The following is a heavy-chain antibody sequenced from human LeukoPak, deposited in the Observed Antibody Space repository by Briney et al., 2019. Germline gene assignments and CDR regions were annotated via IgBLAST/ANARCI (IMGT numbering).Heavy chain of an antibody. J-gene: IGHJ4*02. CDR3: AKVGGPRDLSGYYYGY. CDR1: GFTFSSYW. V-gene: IGHV3-7*03. CDR2: IKPDGSQI. Sequence: GGSLRLSCAASGFTFSSYWMSWVRQAPGKGLEWVANIKPDGSQIYYVDSVKGRFTISRDNSKNTLYLQMNSLRAEDTAVYYCAKVGGPRDLSGYYYGYWGQGTLVTVSS. D-gene: IGHD3-22*01.